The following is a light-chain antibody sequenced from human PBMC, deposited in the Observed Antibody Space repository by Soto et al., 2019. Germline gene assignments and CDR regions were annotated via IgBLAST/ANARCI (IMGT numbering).Light chain of an antibody. Sequence: DIPMTQSPSTLSGSVGDRVTITCRASQTISSWLAWYQQKPGKAPKRLIYAASSLQSGVPSRFSGSGSGTEFTLTISSLQPEDFATYYCLQHNSYPLTFGQGTRLEIK. J-gene: IGKJ5*01. CDR1: QTISSW. CDR3: LQHNSYPLT. V-gene: IGKV1-17*01. CDR2: AAS.